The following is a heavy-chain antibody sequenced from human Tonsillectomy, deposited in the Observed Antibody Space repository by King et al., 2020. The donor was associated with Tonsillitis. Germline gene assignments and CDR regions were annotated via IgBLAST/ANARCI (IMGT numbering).Heavy chain of an antibody. V-gene: IGHV3-21*01. CDR3: ARGNYYDSSGYGY. J-gene: IGHJ4*02. Sequence: VQLVESGGGLVKPGGSLRLSCAASGFTFSSYTMNWVRQAPGKGLEWVSSISSSSSYIYYADSVKGRFTISRDNAKNSLYLQMNSLRAEDTAVYYCARGNYYDSSGYGYWGQGTLVTVSS. CDR2: ISSSSSYI. D-gene: IGHD3-22*01. CDR1: GFTFSSYT.